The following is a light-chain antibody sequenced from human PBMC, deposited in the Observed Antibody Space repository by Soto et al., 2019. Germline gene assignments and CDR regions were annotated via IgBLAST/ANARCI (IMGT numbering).Light chain of an antibody. CDR3: SSYTTISPYV. J-gene: IGLJ1*01. Sequence: QSALTQPASVSGSPGQSITISCTGTSSDVGGYNYVSWYQQHPGKAPKLMIYDVRNRPSGVSNRFSGSKSVNTASLTISRLHAEDEADYYCSSYTTISPYVFGTGTKLTVL. CDR2: DVR. V-gene: IGLV2-14*01. CDR1: SSDVGGYNY.